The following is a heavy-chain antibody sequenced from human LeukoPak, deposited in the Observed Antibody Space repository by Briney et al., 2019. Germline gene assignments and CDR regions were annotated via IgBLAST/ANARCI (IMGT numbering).Heavy chain of an antibody. D-gene: IGHD3-22*01. CDR2: VSAYNGNT. Sequence: ASVKVSCKASGYTFTSYGISWVRQAPGQELEWMGWVSAYNGNTNYAQKLQGRVTMTTDTSTSTAYVELRSLRSDDTAVYYCARDPVRISPYDSSGYYPNWGQGTLVTVSS. CDR3: ARDPVRISPYDSSGYYPN. V-gene: IGHV1-18*01. J-gene: IGHJ4*02. CDR1: GYTFTSYG.